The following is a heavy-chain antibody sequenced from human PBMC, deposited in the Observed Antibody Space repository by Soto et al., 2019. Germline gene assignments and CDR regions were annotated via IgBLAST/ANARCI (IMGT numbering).Heavy chain of an antibody. CDR3: ARSSHKESWFDP. J-gene: IGHJ5*02. CDR1: NGSISNFY. V-gene: IGHV4-4*07. D-gene: IGHD6-13*01. CDR2: VYSSGSA. Sequence: SETLSLTCTVSNGSISNFYWNWIRHPAGKRLEWIGRVYSSGSASYNPSLRSRVTMSVDTSKNQFSLKLNSVTAADTAAYYCARSSHKESWFDPWGQGTLVTVSS.